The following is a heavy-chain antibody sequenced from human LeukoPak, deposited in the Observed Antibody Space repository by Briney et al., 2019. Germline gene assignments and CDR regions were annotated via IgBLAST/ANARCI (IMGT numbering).Heavy chain of an antibody. CDR1: GYTLTELS. CDR2: FDPDYCDK. Sequence: ASVTVSRMVSGYTLTELSLHWVRQPRGKGREWMGGFDPDYCDKICAQKFEGRVNMTGGTSTDTAYMALNSLRCEHTAVYFCATSVTTDFDYWGQGTLVTVSS. CDR3: ATSVTTDFDY. J-gene: IGHJ4*02. D-gene: IGHD4-17*01. V-gene: IGHV1-24*01.